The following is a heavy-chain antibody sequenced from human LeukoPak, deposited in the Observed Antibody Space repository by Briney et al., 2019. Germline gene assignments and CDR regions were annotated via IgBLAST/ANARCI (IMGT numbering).Heavy chain of an antibody. CDR1: GFTFIRHN. Sequence: GGSLRLSCSGSGFTFIRHNMHGVGPAPGRGLEYVSAISYNGDTTYYVDSVKGRFSISRDNSKNTLDLQMNSLRPEDTAVYYCVWDRVTQEQIGGPGTLVTVSS. V-gene: IGHV3-64D*09. D-gene: IGHD4-11*01. J-gene: IGHJ3*02. CDR3: VWDRVTQEQI. CDR2: ISYNGDTT.